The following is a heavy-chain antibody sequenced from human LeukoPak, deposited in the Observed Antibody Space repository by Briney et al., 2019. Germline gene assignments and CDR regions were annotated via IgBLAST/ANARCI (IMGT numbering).Heavy chain of an antibody. J-gene: IGHJ4*02. D-gene: IGHD5-18*01. CDR3: ARDMRGYSYALSY. Sequence: GGSLRLSCAASGFTFDDYAMHWVRQAPGKGLEWVSLISWDGGSTYYADSVKGRFTISRDNSKNSLYLQMNSLRPEDTALYYCARDMRGYSYALSYWGQGTLVTVSS. V-gene: IGHV3-43D*03. CDR2: ISWDGGST. CDR1: GFTFDDYA.